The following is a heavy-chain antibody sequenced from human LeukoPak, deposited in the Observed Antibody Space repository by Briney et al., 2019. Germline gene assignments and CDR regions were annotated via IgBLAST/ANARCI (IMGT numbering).Heavy chain of an antibody. CDR1: GGTFSSYA. CDR3: ARGTITIFGVATYYFDY. CDR2: IIPIFGTA. D-gene: IGHD3-3*01. Sequence: GASVKVPCKASGGTFSSYAISWVRQAPGQGLEWMGGIIPIFGTANYAQKFQGRVTITADKSTSTAYMELSSLRSEDTAVYYCARGTITIFGVATYYFDYWGQGTLVTVSS. J-gene: IGHJ4*02. V-gene: IGHV1-69*06.